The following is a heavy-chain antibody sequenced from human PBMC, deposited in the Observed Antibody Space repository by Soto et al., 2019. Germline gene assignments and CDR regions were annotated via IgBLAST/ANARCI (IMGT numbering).Heavy chain of an antibody. CDR3: AGDFDRGRNYDMLTGYYYYFYGMDV. V-gene: IGHV3-30-3*01. D-gene: IGHD3-9*01. CDR2: ISSGGTNE. Sequence: PGGSLRLSCAASGFTFSSFAIHWVRQAPGKGLEWVAVISSGGTNEYYADSVKGRFTISRDNFKNTLYLQMNSLRAEDAAVYYCAGDFDRGRNYDMLTGYYYYFYGMDVWGRGTTVTVSS. J-gene: IGHJ6*02. CDR1: GFTFSSFA.